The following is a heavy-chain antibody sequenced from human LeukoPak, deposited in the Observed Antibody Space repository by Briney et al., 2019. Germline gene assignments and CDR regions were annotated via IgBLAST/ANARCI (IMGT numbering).Heavy chain of an antibody. D-gene: IGHD6-13*01. J-gene: IGHJ4*02. Sequence: SETLSLTCTVSGGSTSSSSYYWGWIRQPPGKGLEWIGSIYYSGSTYYNPSLKSRVTISVDTSKNQFSLKLSSVTAADTAVYYCARQSHSSSLDYWGQGTLVTVSS. V-gene: IGHV4-39*01. CDR3: ARQSHSSSLDY. CDR2: IYYSGST. CDR1: GGSTSSSSYY.